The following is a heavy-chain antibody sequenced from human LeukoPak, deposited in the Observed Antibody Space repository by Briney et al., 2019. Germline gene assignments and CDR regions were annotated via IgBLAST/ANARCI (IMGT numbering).Heavy chain of an antibody. CDR2: ISGHGDST. CDR1: GFTFSSYS. J-gene: IGHJ4*02. V-gene: IGHV3-23*01. Sequence: GGSLRLSCAASGFTFSSYSMNWVRQGPGRGLEWVSAISGHGDSTYYADSVKGRFTISRDNSKDTLFLQMSSLRAEDTAVYYCAKGDYGGDFRYFDYWGQGTLVTVSS. D-gene: IGHD4-23*01. CDR3: AKGDYGGDFRYFDY.